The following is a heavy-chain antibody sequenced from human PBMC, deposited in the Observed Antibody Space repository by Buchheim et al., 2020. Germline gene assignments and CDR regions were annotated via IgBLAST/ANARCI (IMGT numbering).Heavy chain of an antibody. CDR2: INHSGST. D-gene: IGHD3-22*01. CDR3: ARFLRDDSSGYPLTGEYYFDY. V-gene: IGHV4-34*01. Sequence: QVQLQQWGAGLLKPSETLSLTCAVSGGSFSGYYWSWIRQPPGKGLEWIGEINHSGSTNYNPSLKSRVTISVDTSKNQFSLKLSSVTAADTAVYYCARFLRDDSSGYPLTGEYYFDYWGQGTL. J-gene: IGHJ4*02. CDR1: GGSFSGYY.